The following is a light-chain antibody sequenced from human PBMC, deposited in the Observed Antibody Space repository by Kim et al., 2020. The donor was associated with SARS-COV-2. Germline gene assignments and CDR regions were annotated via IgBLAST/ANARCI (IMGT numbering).Light chain of an antibody. CDR1: SGHSSYA. Sequence: QLVLTQSPSASASLGASVKLTCTLSSGHSSYAIAWHQQQPEKGPRYLMKLNSDGSHSKWDGIPDRFSGSSSGAERYLTISSLQSEDEADYYCQTWGTGIQGFGGGTKLTVL. V-gene: IGLV4-69*01. CDR3: QTWGTGIQG. CDR2: LNSDGSH. J-gene: IGLJ2*01.